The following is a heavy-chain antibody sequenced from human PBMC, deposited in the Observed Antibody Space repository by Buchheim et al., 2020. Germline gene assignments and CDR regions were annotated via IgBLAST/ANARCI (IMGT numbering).Heavy chain of an antibody. CDR1: GFTFSNYW. D-gene: IGHD3-10*01. Sequence: EVQLVESGGGLVHPGGSLRLSCAVSGFTFSNYWMHWVRQAPGKGLAWVSHINREGTTTNYADSVRGRFTLSRDNGKNTLYLQMNNLRAEDTAVYYCVRDMYGSGDYWGQGTL. CDR2: INREGTTT. J-gene: IGHJ4*02. CDR3: VRDMYGSGDY. V-gene: IGHV3-74*01.